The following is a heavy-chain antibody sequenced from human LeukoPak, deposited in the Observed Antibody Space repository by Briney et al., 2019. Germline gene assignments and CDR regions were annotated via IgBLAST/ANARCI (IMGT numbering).Heavy chain of an antibody. CDR1: GFTFSSYG. CDR2: IWYDGSNK. Sequence: GRSLRLSCAASGFTFSSYGMHWVRQAPGKGLEWVAVIWYDGSNKYYADSVKGRFTISRDNSKNTLYLQMYSLRVEDTAVYYCARGFPARRGAFDIWGQGTKVTVSS. J-gene: IGHJ3*02. CDR3: ARGFPARRGAFDI. D-gene: IGHD6-6*01. V-gene: IGHV3-33*01.